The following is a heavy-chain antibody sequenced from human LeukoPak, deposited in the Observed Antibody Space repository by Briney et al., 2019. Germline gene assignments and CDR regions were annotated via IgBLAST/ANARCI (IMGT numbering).Heavy chain of an antibody. D-gene: IGHD3-16*01. CDR2: ITWNGDNM. J-gene: IGHJ5*01. CDR3: AKGDWFDS. Sequence: GGSLRLSCATSGFTFDDYAMHWVRHVPGKGLEWVSGITWNGDNMTYADSVKGRFIISRDNSKNSLSLQMNSLTTEDTAFYYCAKGDWFDSWGQGTLVTVSS. CDR1: GFTFDDYA. V-gene: IGHV3-9*01.